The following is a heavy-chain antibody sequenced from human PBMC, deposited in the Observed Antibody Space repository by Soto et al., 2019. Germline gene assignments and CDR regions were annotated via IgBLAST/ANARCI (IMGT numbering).Heavy chain of an antibody. J-gene: IGHJ4*02. Sequence: VQLVASGGGVVQPGRSLRLSCAASGFTFSTYGVHWVRQAPGKGLEWVAVISSDGSEKYYAGSVKGRVSISRDNSKSTLYLQMVSLRAEDTAVYYCAKGAVTTSLYYFDYWGQGTLVTVSS. CDR1: GFTFSTYG. CDR2: ISSDGSEK. D-gene: IGHD4-17*01. CDR3: AKGAVTTSLYYFDY. V-gene: IGHV3-30*18.